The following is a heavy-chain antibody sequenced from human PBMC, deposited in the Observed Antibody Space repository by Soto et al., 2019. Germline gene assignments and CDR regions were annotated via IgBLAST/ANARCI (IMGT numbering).Heavy chain of an antibody. Sequence: ASVKVSCKASGYSFSRYGIHLVRQAPGQGLEWMGGINATNGDTKYAQKFQGRVTITGDESASTAYMELSSLRSEDTAVYYCVRRNASGTDIDWSDPWGQGTLVTVSS. CDR1: GYSFSRYG. V-gene: IGHV1-3*01. D-gene: IGHD2-15*01. CDR3: VRRNASGTDIDWSDP. J-gene: IGHJ5*02. CDR2: INATNGDT.